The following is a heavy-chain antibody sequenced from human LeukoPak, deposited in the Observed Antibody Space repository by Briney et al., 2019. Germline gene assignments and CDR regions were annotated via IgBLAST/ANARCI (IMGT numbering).Heavy chain of an antibody. CDR1: EFPFSHYA. CDR3: ARGLGTVNDAFDI. Sequence: PGGSLRLSCAASEFPFSHYAMNWVRQAPGKGLEWCSGIGASGSSTYYGDPVKGRFTISRDNSKTTLFLQMNSLRAEDTAVYYCARGLGTVNDAFDIWGQGTMVTVSS. CDR2: IGASGSST. J-gene: IGHJ3*02. V-gene: IGHV3-23*01. D-gene: IGHD4-17*01.